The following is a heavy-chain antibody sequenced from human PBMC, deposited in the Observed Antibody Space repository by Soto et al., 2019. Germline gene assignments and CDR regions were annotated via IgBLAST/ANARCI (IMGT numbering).Heavy chain of an antibody. CDR1: GGTFSSYA. V-gene: IGHV1-69*01. D-gene: IGHD6-6*01. Sequence: QVQLVQSGAEVKKPGSSVKVSCKASGGTFSSYAISWVRQARGQGHEWMGGIIPIFGTANYAQKFQGRVTITADESTSTAYMELSSLRSEDTAVYYCARENGEQLVARYYYGMDVWGQGTTVTVSS. CDR3: ARENGEQLVARYYYGMDV. J-gene: IGHJ6*02. CDR2: IIPIFGTA.